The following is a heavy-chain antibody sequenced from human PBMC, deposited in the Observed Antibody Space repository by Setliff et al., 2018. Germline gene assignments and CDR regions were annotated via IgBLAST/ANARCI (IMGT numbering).Heavy chain of an antibody. CDR1: GFTFSDHC. CDR3: ARDAHYYDSSGYPLDY. Sequence: GGSLRLSCAASGFTFSDHCMDWVRQAPGKGLEWVGRTRNKANSYTTEYAASVKGRFTISRDDSKNSLYLQMNSLKTEDTAVYYCARDAHYYDSSGYPLDYWGQGTLVTVSS. V-gene: IGHV3-72*01. CDR2: TRNKANSYTT. J-gene: IGHJ4*02. D-gene: IGHD3-22*01.